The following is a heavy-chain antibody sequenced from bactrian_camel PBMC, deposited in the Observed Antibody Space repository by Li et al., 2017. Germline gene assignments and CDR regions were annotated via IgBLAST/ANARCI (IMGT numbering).Heavy chain of an antibody. J-gene: IGHJ4*01. CDR1: RDPNSSLC. CDR2: IIRDGTR. D-gene: IGHD7*01. V-gene: IGHV3S53*01. CDR3: AADREDAWYDEACRVVAPRVGY. Sequence: HVQLVESGGGSVQAGGSLRLSCAVSRDPNSSLCMGWFRQAPGKEREGVASIIRDGTRRYAASVKGRFTISKDNAKNTLYLQMNALRPEDTATYYCAADREDAWYDEACRVVAPRVGYWGQGTQVTVS.